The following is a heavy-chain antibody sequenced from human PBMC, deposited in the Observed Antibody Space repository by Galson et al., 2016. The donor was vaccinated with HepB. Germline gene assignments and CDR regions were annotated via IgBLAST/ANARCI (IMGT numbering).Heavy chain of an antibody. Sequence: SVKVSCKASGYTFTSYYLHWVRQAPGQGLEWMAIINPSGGSTSYAQIFQGRITVTRDTSTTTLYMELSSLRSEDTAVYYCARGGGTIEVGPAAKRLYSGMDVWGQGTSVTVSS. CDR1: GYTFTSYY. J-gene: IGHJ6*02. CDR3: ARGGGTIEVGPAAKRLYSGMDV. CDR2: INPSGGST. D-gene: IGHD2-2*01. V-gene: IGHV1-46*01.